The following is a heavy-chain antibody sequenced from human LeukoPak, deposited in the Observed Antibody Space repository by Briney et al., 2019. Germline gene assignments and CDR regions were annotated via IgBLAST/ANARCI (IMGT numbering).Heavy chain of an antibody. CDR2: VYYTGST. D-gene: IGHD1-7*01. CDR3: ARDPPEDEWNSLDS. J-gene: IGHJ4*02. V-gene: IGHV4-59*01. Sequence: SETLSLTCTVSGGSINNYYWTWIRQPPGKGLECIGCVYYTGSTYYNPSLKSRVTISVDTSRNQFSLKLNSVTAADTALYYCARDPPEDEWNSLDSWGQGILVTVSS. CDR1: GGSINNYY.